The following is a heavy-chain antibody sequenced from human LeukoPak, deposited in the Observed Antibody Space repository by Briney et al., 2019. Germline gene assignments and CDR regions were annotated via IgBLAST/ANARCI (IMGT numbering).Heavy chain of an antibody. CDR3: ARGGGYTYYFDY. V-gene: IGHV1-2*02. Sequence: ASVKVSCKASGYTFTGYYMHWVRQAPGQGLEWMGWINPNSGGTNYAQKFQGRVTMTRDTSISTAYMELSSLRSEDTAVYYCARGGGYTYYFDYWGQGTLVTVSS. CDR2: INPNSGGT. D-gene: IGHD3-16*02. J-gene: IGHJ4*02. CDR1: GYTFTGYY.